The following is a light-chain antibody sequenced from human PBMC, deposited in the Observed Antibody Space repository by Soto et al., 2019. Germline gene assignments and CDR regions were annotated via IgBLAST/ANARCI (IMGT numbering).Light chain of an antibody. CDR3: STYTSSSTPYV. Sequence: QSALTQPASVSGSPGQSITISCTGTSSDVGGYNYVSWYQQHPGKAPKLMIYEVSNRPSGVSNRFSGSKSGNTASLTISGLPAEDEADYYCSTYTSSSTPYVFGTGTNVTVL. J-gene: IGLJ1*01. CDR2: EVS. V-gene: IGLV2-14*01. CDR1: SSDVGGYNY.